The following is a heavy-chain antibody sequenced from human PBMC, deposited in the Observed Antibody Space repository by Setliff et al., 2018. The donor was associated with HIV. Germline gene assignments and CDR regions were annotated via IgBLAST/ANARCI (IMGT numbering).Heavy chain of an antibody. V-gene: IGHV4-61*09. J-gene: IGHJ6*03. Sequence: ASETLSLTCTVSGGSISSGSYYWSWIRQPAGKGLEWIGHIYTSGSTNYNPSLKSRVTISVDTSKNQFSLKLSSVTAADTAVYYCAGEDTVTHSYYYYYYMDVWGKGTTVTVSS. CDR1: GGSISSGSYY. CDR3: AGEDTVTHSYYYYYYMDV. D-gene: IGHD4-17*01. CDR2: IYTSGST.